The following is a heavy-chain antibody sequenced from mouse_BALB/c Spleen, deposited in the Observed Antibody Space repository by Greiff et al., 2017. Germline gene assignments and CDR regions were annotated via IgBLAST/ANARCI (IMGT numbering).Heavy chain of an antibody. J-gene: IGHJ2*01. CDR2: IDPANGNT. CDR1: GFNIKDTY. V-gene: IGHV14-3*02. D-gene: IGHD1-1*01. Sequence: EVQLQQSGAELVKPGASVKLSCTASGFNIKDTYMHWVKQRPEQGLEWIGRIDPANGNTKYDPKFPGKATITADTSSNTAYLQLSSLTSEDTAVYYCAFLRLYYFDDWGQGTTLTVSS. CDR3: AFLRLYYFDD.